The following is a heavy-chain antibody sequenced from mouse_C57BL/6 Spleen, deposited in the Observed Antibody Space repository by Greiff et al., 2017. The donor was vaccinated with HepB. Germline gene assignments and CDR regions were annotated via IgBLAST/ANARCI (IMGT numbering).Heavy chain of an antibody. V-gene: IGHV1-20*01. CDR3: ARESSYGWYFDV. CDR2: INPYNGDT. J-gene: IGHJ1*03. CDR1: GYSFTGYF. D-gene: IGHD1-1*01. Sequence: EVQLQQSGPELVKPGDSVKISCKASGYSFTGYFMNWVMQSHGKSLEWIGRINPYNGDTFYNQKFKGKATLTVDKSSSTAHMELRSLTSEDSAVYYCARESSYGWYFDVWGTGTTVTVSS.